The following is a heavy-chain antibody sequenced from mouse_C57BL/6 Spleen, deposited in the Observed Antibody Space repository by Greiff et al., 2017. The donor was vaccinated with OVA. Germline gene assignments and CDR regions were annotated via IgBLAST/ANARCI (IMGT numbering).Heavy chain of an antibody. CDR1: GYTFTSYT. D-gene: IGHD1-1*01. CDR3: AREDYGTPFAY. CDR2: INPSSGYT. V-gene: IGHV1-4*01. J-gene: IGHJ3*01. Sequence: VKLVESGAELARPGASVKMSCKASGYTFTSYTMHWVKQRPGQGLEWIGYINPSSGYTKYNQKFKDKATLTADKSSSTAYMQLSSLTSEDSAVYYCAREDYGTPFAYWGQGTLVTVSA.